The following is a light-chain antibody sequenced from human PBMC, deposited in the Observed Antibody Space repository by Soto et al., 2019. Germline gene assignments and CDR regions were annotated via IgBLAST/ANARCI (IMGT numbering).Light chain of an antibody. V-gene: IGLV2-14*01. Sequence: QSALTQPASVSGSPGQSITISCTGTSGDIGSYNRVSWYQQHPGKAPKLIIYEVTDRPSGVSNRFSGSKSGNTASLTISGLQAEDEAEYYCSSYTNINTRAXVFGXXTXXTXL. J-gene: IGLJ1*01. CDR2: EVT. CDR1: SGDIGSYNR. CDR3: SSYTNINTRAXV.